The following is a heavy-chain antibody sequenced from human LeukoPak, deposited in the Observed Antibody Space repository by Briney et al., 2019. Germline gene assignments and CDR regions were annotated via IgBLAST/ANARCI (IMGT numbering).Heavy chain of an antibody. V-gene: IGHV3-7*01. J-gene: IGHJ4*02. CDR2: IKQDGSEK. CDR3: AREYYYDSSGYSDY. Sequence: GGSLRLSCAASGFTFSSYWMSWVRQAPGKGLEWVANIKQDGSEKYYVDSVKGRFTISRDNAKNSLYLQMNSLRAEDTAVYYCAREYYYDSSGYSDYWGQGTLVTVSS. CDR1: GFTFSSYW. D-gene: IGHD3-22*01.